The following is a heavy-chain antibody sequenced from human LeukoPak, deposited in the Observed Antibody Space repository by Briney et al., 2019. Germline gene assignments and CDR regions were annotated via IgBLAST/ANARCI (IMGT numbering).Heavy chain of an antibody. J-gene: IGHJ4*02. D-gene: IGHD6-13*01. CDR2: ISDSGTKK. CDR1: GFTFSTYA. Sequence: GRSLRLSCAASGFTFSTYAMHWVHQAPGKGLEWVAVISDSGTKKYYADSVKGRFTLSRDNSKNMLYLQMNSLRVEDTAVYYCARDQVGGAVDYWGQGTLVTVSS. V-gene: IGHV3-30-3*01. CDR3: ARDQVGGAVDY.